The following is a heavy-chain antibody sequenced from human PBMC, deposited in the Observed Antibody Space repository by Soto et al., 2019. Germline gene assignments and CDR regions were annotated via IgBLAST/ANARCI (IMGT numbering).Heavy chain of an antibody. D-gene: IGHD3-10*01. Sequence: PGGSLRLSCSASGFTFSTYAMHWVRQAPGKGLEYVSSISHNAGSTYYADSVRGRFTISRDNSKNALFLQMISLRPEDTAVYYCVKDRFIDIWGQGTMVTV. J-gene: IGHJ3*02. V-gene: IGHV3-64D*06. CDR3: VKDRFIDI. CDR1: GFTFSTYA. CDR2: ISHNAGST.